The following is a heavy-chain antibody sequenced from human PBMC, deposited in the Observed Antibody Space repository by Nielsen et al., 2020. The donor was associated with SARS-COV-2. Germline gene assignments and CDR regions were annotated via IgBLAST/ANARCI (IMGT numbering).Heavy chain of an antibody. CDR1: GFSLSNARMG. CDR3: ARIQLELRLFYFYYSMDV. D-gene: IGHD1-7*01. J-gene: IGHJ6*03. CDR2: IFSNDEK. V-gene: IGHV2-26*01. Sequence: PTLVKPTETLTLTCTVSGFSLSNARMGVGWIRQPPGRALESLAHIFSNDEKSYSTSLKSRLTISKDTSKSQVVLTMTNMDPVDTATYYCARIQLELRLFYFYYSMDVWGKGTTVTVSS.